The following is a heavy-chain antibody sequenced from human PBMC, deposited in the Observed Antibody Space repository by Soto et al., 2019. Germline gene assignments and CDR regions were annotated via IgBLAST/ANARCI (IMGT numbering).Heavy chain of an antibody. D-gene: IGHD3-9*01. CDR1: GGTFSSYA. J-gene: IGHJ6*02. CDR3: ARRNAVSYYDILTGQRHYYYCGMDV. V-gene: IGHV1-69*12. CDR2: IIPIFGTA. Sequence: QVQLVQSGAEVKKPGSSVKVSCKASGGTFSSYAISWVRQAPGQGLEWMGGIIPIFGTANYAQKFQGRVTITADESTSTAYMEVSSLRSEDTGVYYCARRNAVSYYDILTGQRHYYYCGMDVWGQGTTVTVSS.